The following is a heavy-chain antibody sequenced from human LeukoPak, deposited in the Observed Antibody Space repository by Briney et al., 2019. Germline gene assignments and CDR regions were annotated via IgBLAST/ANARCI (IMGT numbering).Heavy chain of an antibody. D-gene: IGHD3-22*01. CDR2: ISYDGSNK. J-gene: IGHJ4*02. CDR3: ARDDSSGYYSGSLDY. Sequence: GGSLRLSCAASGFTFSSYAMHWVRQAPGKGLEWVAVISYDGSNKYYADSVKGRFTISRDNSKNTLYLQMNSLRAEDTAVYYCARDDSSGYYSGSLDYWGQGTLVTVSS. V-gene: IGHV3-30*04. CDR1: GFTFSSYA.